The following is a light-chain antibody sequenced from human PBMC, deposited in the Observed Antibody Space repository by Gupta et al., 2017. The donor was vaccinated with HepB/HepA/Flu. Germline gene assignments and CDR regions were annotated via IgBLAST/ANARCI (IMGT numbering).Light chain of an antibody. J-gene: IGKJ2*01. V-gene: IGKV1-39*01. CDR1: QSISSY. CDR3: QHRDMIPVT. Sequence: DIQMTQSPSSLSASVGDRVTITCRASQSISSYLNWYQQKLGKAPKLLISATYSWQSGVPSRLSGSGSETDFTLTISSRQPEDFATYYGQHRDMIPVTFGKGTKVEIK. CDR2: ATY.